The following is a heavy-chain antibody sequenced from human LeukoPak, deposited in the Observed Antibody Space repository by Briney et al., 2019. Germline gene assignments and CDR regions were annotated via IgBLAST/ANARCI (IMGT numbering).Heavy chain of an antibody. D-gene: IGHD2-21*02. CDR3: ARDLRGGDYEGTY. V-gene: IGHV3-23*01. CDR2: ISGSDGYT. CDR1: GFTFSSYA. Sequence: GGSLRLSCAASGFTFSSYAMSWVRQAPGKGLEWVSGISGSDGYTFYADSVKGRFTISRDNSKNTLYLQMDSLRAGDTAVYYCARDLRGGDYEGTYWGQGTLVTVSS. J-gene: IGHJ4*02.